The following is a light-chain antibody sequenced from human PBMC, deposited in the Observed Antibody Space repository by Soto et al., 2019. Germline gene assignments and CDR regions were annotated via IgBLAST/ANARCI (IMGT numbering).Light chain of an antibody. CDR3: QQYYSTPLT. V-gene: IGKV4-1*01. J-gene: IGKJ4*01. Sequence: DIVMTQSPDSLAVSLGERATINCKSSQSVLYSSNNKNYLAWYRQKPGQPPNLLIYWASTRESGVPDRFSGSGYGTDFTLTISSLQAEDVAVYYCQQYYSTPLTFGGGTKVEIK. CDR1: QSVLYSSNNKNY. CDR2: WAS.